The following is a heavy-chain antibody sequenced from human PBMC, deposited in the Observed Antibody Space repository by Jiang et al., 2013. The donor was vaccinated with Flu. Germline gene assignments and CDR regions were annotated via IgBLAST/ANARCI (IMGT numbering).Heavy chain of an antibody. Sequence: VQLLESGGGLVQPGRSLRLSCTASGFTFGDYAMSWVRQAPGKGLEWVGFIRSKAYGGTTEYAASVKGRFTISRDDSKSIAYLQMNSLKTEDTAVYYCTRDPPDYGDYYYYYGMDVWGKGTTVTVSS. J-gene: IGHJ6*04. CDR2: IRSKAYGGTT. D-gene: IGHD4-17*01. CDR1: GFTFGDYA. CDR3: TRDPPDYGDYYYYYGMDV. V-gene: IGHV3-49*04.